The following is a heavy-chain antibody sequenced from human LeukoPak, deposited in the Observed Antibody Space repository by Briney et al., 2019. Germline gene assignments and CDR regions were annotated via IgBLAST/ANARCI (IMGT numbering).Heavy chain of an antibody. V-gene: IGHV3-21*01. D-gene: IGHD3-22*01. CDR3: AKGYYDSSGYYCDY. Sequence: GGSLRLSCAASGFTFSSYSMNWVRQAPGKGLEWVSSISSSSSYIYYADSVKGRFTISRDNSKNTLYLQMNSLRAEDTAVYYCAKGYYDSSGYYCDYWGQGTLVTVSS. CDR1: GFTFSSYS. J-gene: IGHJ4*02. CDR2: ISSSSSYI.